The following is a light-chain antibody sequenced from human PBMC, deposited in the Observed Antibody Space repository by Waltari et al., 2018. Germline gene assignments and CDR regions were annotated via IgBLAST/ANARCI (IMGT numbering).Light chain of an antibody. V-gene: IGKV4-1*01. Sequence: DIVLTQSPDSLAVSLGERATIDCWSSQSLFFGASGKNYLAWYQQKPGQPPKVIIYWASTREAGVPERISGSGAGAHFTLTVDSLQVEDVAVYYCQQYSSSPITFGQGTRLEI. J-gene: IGKJ5*01. CDR2: WAS. CDR1: QSLFFGASGKNY. CDR3: QQYSSSPIT.